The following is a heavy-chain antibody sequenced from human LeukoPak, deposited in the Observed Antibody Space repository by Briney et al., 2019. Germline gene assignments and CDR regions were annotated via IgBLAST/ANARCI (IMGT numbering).Heavy chain of an antibody. Sequence: PGGSLRLSCVASGFSFSRSWMSWVRQAPGKGLEWVANIKVDGSEKHYLDSVEGRFIISRDNAKNSLHLQMNNLRAEDTAEYYCARDGPFGSGTFGYWAQGTLVSVSS. CDR1: GFSFSRSW. J-gene: IGHJ4*02. CDR2: IKVDGSEK. V-gene: IGHV3-7*01. D-gene: IGHD3-10*01. CDR3: ARDGPFGSGTFGY.